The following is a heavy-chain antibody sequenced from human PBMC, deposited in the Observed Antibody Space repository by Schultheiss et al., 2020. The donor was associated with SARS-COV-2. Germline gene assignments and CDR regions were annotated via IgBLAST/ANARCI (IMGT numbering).Heavy chain of an antibody. J-gene: IGHJ4*02. V-gene: IGHV4-34*01. CDR3: ARGPYSSGVRVSY. CDR1: GGSFSGYY. Sequence: SETLSLTCAVYGGSFSGYYWSWIRQPPGKGLGWIGEINHSGSTNYNPSLKSRVTISVDTSKNQFSLKLSSVTAANTGVYYCARGPYSSGVRVSYWGQGTLVTVYS. CDR2: INHSGST. D-gene: IGHD6-19*01.